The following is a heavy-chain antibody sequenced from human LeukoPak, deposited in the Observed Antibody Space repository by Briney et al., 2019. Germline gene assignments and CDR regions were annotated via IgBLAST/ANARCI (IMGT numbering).Heavy chain of an antibody. CDR3: ERAFTNRCY. CDR1: GFTFSSYA. Sequence: GRSLRLSCAASGFTFSSYAMHWVRQAPSKGLEWVAVISYDGSNKYYADSVKGRFTISRDNSKNTLYLQMNSLRAEDTAVYYCERAFTNRCYWGQGTLVTVSS. CDR2: ISYDGSNK. J-gene: IGHJ4*02. D-gene: IGHD1-14*01. V-gene: IGHV3-30*04.